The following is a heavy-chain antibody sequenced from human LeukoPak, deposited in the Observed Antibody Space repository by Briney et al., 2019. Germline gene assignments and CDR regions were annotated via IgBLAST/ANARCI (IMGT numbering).Heavy chain of an antibody. CDR3: ARGPANSNFGDVYYYYMDV. J-gene: IGHJ6*03. CDR1: GFSFSSYG. Sequence: GRSLRLSCAASGFSFSSYGMHWVRQAPGKGLEGVAVIWYDGSNYYYGDSVKGRFTISRDNSKNTLYLQVNSLRAEDSAVYYCARGPANSNFGDVYYYYMDVWGKGTTVTVSS. V-gene: IGHV3-33*01. D-gene: IGHD4-11*01. CDR2: IWYDGSNY.